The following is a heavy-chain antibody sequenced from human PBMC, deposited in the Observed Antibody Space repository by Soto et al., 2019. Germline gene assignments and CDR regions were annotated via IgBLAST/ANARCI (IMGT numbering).Heavy chain of an antibody. CDR2: IKQDESEK. Sequence: PGGSLRLSCAASGFTFGSYWMTWVRQAPGKGLEWVANIKQDESEKFYVGSVKGRFTISRDNTKNSLYLQMNSLRAEDTAVYFCARLPRSSGRDAYWGQGTLVTVSS. CDR3: ARLPRSSGRDAY. J-gene: IGHJ4*02. D-gene: IGHD6-19*01. CDR1: GFTFGSYW. V-gene: IGHV3-7*01.